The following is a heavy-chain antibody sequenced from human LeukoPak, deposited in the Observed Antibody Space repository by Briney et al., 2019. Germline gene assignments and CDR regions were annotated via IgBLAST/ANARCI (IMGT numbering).Heavy chain of an antibody. Sequence: SVKVSCKASGGTFSSYAISWVRQAPGQGLEWMGGIIPIFGTANYAQKFQGRVTITTDESTSTAYMELSSLRSGDTAVYYCARRRRDSSSPYYFDYWGQGTLVNGSS. J-gene: IGHJ4*02. CDR3: ARRRRDSSSPYYFDY. CDR2: IIPIFGTA. D-gene: IGHD6-6*01. CDR1: GGTFSSYA. V-gene: IGHV1-69*05.